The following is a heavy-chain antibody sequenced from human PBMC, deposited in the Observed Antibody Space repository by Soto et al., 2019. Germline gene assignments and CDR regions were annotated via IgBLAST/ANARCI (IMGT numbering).Heavy chain of an antibody. CDR3: ARDRKTYYYDSSDYSNACDI. CDR2: IYYSGST. V-gene: IGHV4-59*01. J-gene: IGHJ3*02. Sequence: SETLSLTCPVSVLSISIYYWCCTRQHRGKGLEWNGYIYYSGSTNYNPSLKSRVTISVDTSKNQFSLKLSSVTAADTAVNYCARDRKTYYYDSSDYSNACDIWAQGTMVTV. D-gene: IGHD3-22*01. CDR1: VLSISIYY.